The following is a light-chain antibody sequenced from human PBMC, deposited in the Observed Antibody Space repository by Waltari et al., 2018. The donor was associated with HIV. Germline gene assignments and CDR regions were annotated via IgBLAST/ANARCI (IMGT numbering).Light chain of an antibody. V-gene: IGKV4-1*01. CDR1: QSVLYNSNNKNY. J-gene: IGKJ2*01. CDR2: WAS. Sequence: DIVMTQSPESLAVSLGERATINCKSSQSVLYNSNNKNYLAWYQQKQQQPPKLLIYWASTRESGVPDRFSGSGSVTDFTLTISSLQAEDVAVYYCQQEWTTPYTFGQGTKLEIK. CDR3: QQEWTTPYT.